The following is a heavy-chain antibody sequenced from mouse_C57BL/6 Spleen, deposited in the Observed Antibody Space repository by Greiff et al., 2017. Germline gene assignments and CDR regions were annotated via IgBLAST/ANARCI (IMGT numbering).Heavy chain of an antibody. J-gene: IGHJ1*03. CDR3: TRPYGSSPYRYFDV. Sequence: EVQLQQSGTVLARPGASVKMSCKTSGYTFTSYWMHWVKQRPGQGLEWIGAIYPGNSDTSYNQKFKGKAKLTAVTSASTAYMELSSLTNEDAAVYYCTRPYGSSPYRYFDVWGTGTTVTVSS. CDR1: GYTFTSYW. CDR2: IYPGNSDT. V-gene: IGHV1-5*01. D-gene: IGHD1-1*01.